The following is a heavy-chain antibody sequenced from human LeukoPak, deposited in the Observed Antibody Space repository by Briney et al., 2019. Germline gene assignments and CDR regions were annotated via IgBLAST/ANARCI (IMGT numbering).Heavy chain of an antibody. CDR2: IRYDGSNK. Sequence: GGSLRLSCAASGFTFSSYGMHWVRQAPGKGLEWVAFIRYDGSNKYYADSVKGRFTISGDNSKNTLYLQMNSLRAEDTAVYYCAKDGAGEWLRAFDIWGQGTMVTVSS. D-gene: IGHD3-3*01. V-gene: IGHV3-30*02. CDR1: GFTFSSYG. CDR3: AKDGAGEWLRAFDI. J-gene: IGHJ3*02.